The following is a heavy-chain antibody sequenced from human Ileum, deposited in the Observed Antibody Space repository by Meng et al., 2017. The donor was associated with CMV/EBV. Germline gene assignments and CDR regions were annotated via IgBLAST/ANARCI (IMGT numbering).Heavy chain of an antibody. CDR2: VNSGSGGT. CDR1: GYSFTGYY. J-gene: IGHJ4*02. D-gene: IGHD2-21*02. V-gene: IGHV1-2*02. Sequence: ASVKVSCKATGYSFTGYYIHRVRQAPGQGLQWMGWVNSGSGGTFYAEAFQGRVTMSRDKSIGTAYMELSALTSDDTAMYYCVSLVTLRQGVVYWGQGTLVTVSS. CDR3: VSLVTLRQGVVY.